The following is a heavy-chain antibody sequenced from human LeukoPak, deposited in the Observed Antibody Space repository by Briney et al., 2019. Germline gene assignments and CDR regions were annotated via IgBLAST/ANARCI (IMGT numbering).Heavy chain of an antibody. V-gene: IGHV1-2*04. Sequence: GASVKVSCKASGYTFTGYYMHWVRQAPGQGLEWMGWINPNSGGTNYAQKFQGWVTMTRDTSISTAYMELSRLRSDDTAVYYCARDRSYYDSSGYYDYWGQGTLVTVSS. CDR1: GYTFTGYY. CDR3: ARDRSYYDSSGYYDY. CDR2: INPNSGGT. J-gene: IGHJ4*02. D-gene: IGHD3-22*01.